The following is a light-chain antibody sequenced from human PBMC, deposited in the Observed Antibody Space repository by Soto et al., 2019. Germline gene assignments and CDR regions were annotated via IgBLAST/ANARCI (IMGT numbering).Light chain of an antibody. V-gene: IGKV1-33*01. CDR3: QQLNNYPRT. Sequence: DIKMTQSPSSLSASVGDRVTITCQASQNINNYLNWYQQKPGRAPKLLIYDASNLEAGVPSRFRGSGSGTDFTFTISRLQPEDIATYYCQQLNNYPRTFGQGTKVDI. CDR1: QNINNY. J-gene: IGKJ1*01. CDR2: DAS.